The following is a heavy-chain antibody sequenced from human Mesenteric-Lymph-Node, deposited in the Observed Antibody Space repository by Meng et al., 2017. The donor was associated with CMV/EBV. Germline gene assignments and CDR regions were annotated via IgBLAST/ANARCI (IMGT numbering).Heavy chain of an antibody. CDR1: GYTFNSYD. CDR2: MNPNSGKT. D-gene: IGHD3-10*01. CDR3: ARSYYGSGSYRYGNFDY. J-gene: IGHJ4*02. V-gene: IGHV1-8*03. Sequence: ASVKVSCKASGYTFNSYDINWVRQATGQGLEWMGWMNPNSGKTGYAQKFQGRVTITRNTPISTAYMELSSLRSEDTAVYYCARSYYGSGSYRYGNFDYWGQGTLVTVSS.